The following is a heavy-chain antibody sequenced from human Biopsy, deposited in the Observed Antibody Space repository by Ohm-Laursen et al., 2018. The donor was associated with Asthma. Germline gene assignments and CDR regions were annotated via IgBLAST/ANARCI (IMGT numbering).Heavy chain of an antibody. Sequence: ASVKVSCKTSGYTFNSASITWVRQAPGQGLEWMGWISVYNGNTKVAQKLQDRVTMITDTSTSTAYMELRGLRSDDTAVYFCARAVDYSHYYGIDVWGQGTTVTVS. V-gene: IGHV1-18*01. CDR2: ISVYNGNT. D-gene: IGHD3-10*01. J-gene: IGHJ6*02. CDR3: ARAVDYSHYYGIDV. CDR1: GYTFNSAS.